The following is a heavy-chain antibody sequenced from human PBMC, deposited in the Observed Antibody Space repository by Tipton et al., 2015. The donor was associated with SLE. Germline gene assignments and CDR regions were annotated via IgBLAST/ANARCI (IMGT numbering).Heavy chain of an antibody. CDR1: GGSFSGYY. CDR3: ARGSAAGDAFDI. Sequence: TLSLTCAVYGGSFSGYYWSWIRQPPGKGLEWIGYIYYSGSTNYNPSLKSRVTISVDTSKNQFSLKLSSVTAADTAVYYCARGSAAGDAFDIWGQGTMVTVSS. CDR2: IYYSGST. V-gene: IGHV4-59*01. D-gene: IGHD6-13*01. J-gene: IGHJ3*02.